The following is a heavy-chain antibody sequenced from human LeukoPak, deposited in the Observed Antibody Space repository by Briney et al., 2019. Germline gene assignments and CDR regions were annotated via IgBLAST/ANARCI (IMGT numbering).Heavy chain of an antibody. V-gene: IGHV3-30*18. CDR2: ISYDGSNK. D-gene: IGHD3-22*01. J-gene: IGHJ4*02. CDR3: AKDRAGADYYDSSGLFDY. Sequence: PGRSLRLSCAASGFTFSSYGMHWVRQAPGKGLEWVAVISYDGSNKYYADSVKGRLTISRDNSKNTLYLQMNSLRAEDTAVYYCAKDRAGADYYDSSGLFDYWGQGTLVTVSS. CDR1: GFTFSSYG.